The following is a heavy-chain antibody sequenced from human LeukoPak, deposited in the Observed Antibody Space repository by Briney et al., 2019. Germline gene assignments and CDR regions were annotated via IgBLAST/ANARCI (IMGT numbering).Heavy chain of an antibody. CDR2: IRYDGSNK. V-gene: IGHV3-30*02. CDR1: GFTFSSYA. Sequence: GGSLRLSCAASGFTFSSYAMSWVRQAPGKGLEWVAFIRYDGSNKYYADSVKGRFTISRDNSKNTLYLQMKSLRAEDTAVYYCAKGGGYEAQYYYYYLDVWGKGTTVTISS. J-gene: IGHJ6*03. CDR3: AKGGGYEAQYYYYYLDV. D-gene: IGHD5-12*01.